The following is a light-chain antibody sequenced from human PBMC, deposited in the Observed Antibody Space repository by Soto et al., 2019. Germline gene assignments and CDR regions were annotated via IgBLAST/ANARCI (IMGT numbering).Light chain of an antibody. J-gene: IGLJ2*01. CDR2: EVS. CDR3: RSYTSSNTVV. Sequence: QSALTQPASVSGSPGLSITISCTGTSRDVGGYVSWYQQHPGKAPKLMIYEVSNRPSGVSNRFSGSKSGNTASLTISGLQAEDEADYYCRSYTSSNTVVFGGGTKLTVL. V-gene: IGLV2-14*01. CDR1: SRDVGGY.